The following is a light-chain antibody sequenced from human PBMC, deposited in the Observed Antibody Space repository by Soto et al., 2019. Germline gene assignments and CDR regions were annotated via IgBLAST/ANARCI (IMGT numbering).Light chain of an antibody. V-gene: IGKV3-20*01. Sequence: EIVLTQSPGTLSLSPGERATLSCRASQSISSSYLAWYQQKPGQAPRLLIYGASSRATGNPDRFSGSGSGTDFTLSISRLEPEDFAVDHCQQYGSSPLTVGPGTKVDIK. CDR3: QQYGSSPLT. CDR1: QSISSSY. J-gene: IGKJ3*01. CDR2: GAS.